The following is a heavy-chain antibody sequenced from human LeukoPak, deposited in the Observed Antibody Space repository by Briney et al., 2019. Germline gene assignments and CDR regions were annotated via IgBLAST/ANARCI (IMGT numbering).Heavy chain of an antibody. D-gene: IGHD3-10*01. CDR3: ARLYYYRSDSYSFDY. J-gene: IGHJ4*02. Sequence: PSETLSLTCTVSGGSISGYYWSWIRQPPGKGLEWIGYIFSSGSTNYNPSLKSRVTISEDTSVNQFSLKLSSVTAADTAVYYCARLYYYRSDSYSFDYWGQGTLVTVSS. CDR1: GGSISGYY. V-gene: IGHV4-59*08. CDR2: IFSSGST.